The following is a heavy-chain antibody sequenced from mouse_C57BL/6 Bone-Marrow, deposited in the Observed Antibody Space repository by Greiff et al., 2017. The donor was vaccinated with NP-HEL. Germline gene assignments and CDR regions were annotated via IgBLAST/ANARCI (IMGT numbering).Heavy chain of an antibody. CDR1: GISITTGNYR. V-gene: IGHV3-5*01. D-gene: IGHD1-1*01. CDR2: IYYSGTI. CDR3: ARDRGYYGSTWYCDV. Sequence: VQLKESGPGLVKPSQTVFLTCTVTGISITTGNYRWSWIRQFPGNKLEWIGYIYYSGTITYNPSLTSRTTITRDTPKNQFFLEMNSLTAEDTATYYCARDRGYYGSTWYCDVWGTGTTVTVSS. J-gene: IGHJ1*03.